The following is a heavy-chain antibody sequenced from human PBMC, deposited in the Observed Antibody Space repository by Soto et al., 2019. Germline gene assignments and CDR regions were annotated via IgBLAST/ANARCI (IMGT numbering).Heavy chain of an antibody. V-gene: IGHV2-5*02. J-gene: IGHJ4*02. Sequence: SGPTLVNPTQTLTLTCTFSGFSLNTGGVGVGWIRQPPGKALEWLAVIFWDDDKRYSPSLKSRLTIFKDTSKNQVVLLMTNMEPVDTATYYCAHRMGKYNFWNGGYFERCGQGIPVTASS. D-gene: IGHD3-3*01. CDR3: AHRMGKYNFWNGGYFER. CDR2: IFWDDDK. CDR1: GFSLNTGGVG.